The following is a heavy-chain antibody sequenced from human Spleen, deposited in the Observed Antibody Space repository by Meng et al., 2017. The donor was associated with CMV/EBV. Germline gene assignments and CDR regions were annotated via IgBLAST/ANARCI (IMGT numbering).Heavy chain of an antibody. CDR2: IYYSGST. J-gene: IGHJ4*02. CDR1: GGSISSGGYY. Sequence: SETLSLTCTVSGGSISSGGYYWSWIRQHPGKGLEWIGYIYYSGSTYYNPSLKSRVTISVDTSKNQFSLKLSSVTAADTAVYYCARSTHTFPFDYWGQGTLVTVSS. CDR3: ARSTHTFPFDY. D-gene: IGHD3-16*01. V-gene: IGHV4-31*03.